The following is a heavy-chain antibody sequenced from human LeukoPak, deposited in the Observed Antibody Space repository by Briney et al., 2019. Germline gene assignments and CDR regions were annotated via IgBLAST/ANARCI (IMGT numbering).Heavy chain of an antibody. CDR2: IYTSGST. Sequence: SETLSLTCTVSGGSISSSSYYWGWIRQPPGKGLEWIGRIYTSGSTNYNPSLKSRVTMSVDTSKNQFSLKLSSVTAADTAMYYCARSMYYYDSSGPTHYYYYYMDVWGKGTTVTISS. V-gene: IGHV4-39*07. J-gene: IGHJ6*03. D-gene: IGHD3-22*01. CDR3: ARSMYYYDSSGPTHYYYYYMDV. CDR1: GGSISSSSYY.